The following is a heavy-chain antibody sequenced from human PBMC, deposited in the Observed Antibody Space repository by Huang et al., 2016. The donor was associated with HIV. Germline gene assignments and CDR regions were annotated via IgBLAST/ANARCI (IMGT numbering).Heavy chain of an antibody. D-gene: IGHD6-19*01. Sequence: EVELVESGGGLVKPGGSLRLSCAASGFAFSSYGMNWVRQDPVKGLEWVAFIGSDSSYIYYADSVKGRVTISRDNAKSSIYLQLDSLRAEDTAVYYCAYQQWLVGGLNHWGQGTLVVVSS. CDR3: AYQQWLVGGLNH. J-gene: IGHJ5*02. CDR1: GFAFSSYG. V-gene: IGHV3-21*02. CDR2: IGSDSSYI.